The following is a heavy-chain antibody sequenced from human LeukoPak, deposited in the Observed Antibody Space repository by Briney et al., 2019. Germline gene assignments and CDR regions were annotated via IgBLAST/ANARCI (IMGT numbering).Heavy chain of an antibody. CDR1: GYTFTSYA. D-gene: IGHD3-10*01. Sequence: ASVKVSCKASGYTFTSYAMNWVRQAPGQGLEWMGWINTNTGNPTYAQGFTGRFVFSLDTSVSTAYLQISSLKAEDTAVYYRARGVRGQLGHQNWFDPWGQGTLVTVSS. V-gene: IGHV7-4-1*02. J-gene: IGHJ5*02. CDR3: ARGVRGQLGHQNWFDP. CDR2: INTNTGNP.